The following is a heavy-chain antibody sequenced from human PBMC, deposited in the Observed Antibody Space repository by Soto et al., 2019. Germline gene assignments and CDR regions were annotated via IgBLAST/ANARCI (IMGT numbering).Heavy chain of an antibody. J-gene: IGHJ5*02. V-gene: IGHV3-21*01. D-gene: IGHD6-19*01. Sequence: PGGSLRLSCAASGFTFSSYSMNWVRQAPGKGLEWVSSISSSSSYIYYADSVKGRFTISRDNAKNSLYLQMNSLRAEDTAVYYCARDVDSSGWYGNWFDPWGQGTLVTVSS. CDR3: ARDVDSSGWYGNWFDP. CDR1: GFTFSSYS. CDR2: ISSSSSYI.